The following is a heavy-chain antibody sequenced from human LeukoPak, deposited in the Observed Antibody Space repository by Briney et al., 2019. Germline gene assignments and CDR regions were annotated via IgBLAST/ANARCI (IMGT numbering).Heavy chain of an antibody. CDR1: GYTFTGYY. J-gene: IGHJ1*01. D-gene: IGHD2-2*01. CDR3: ARRGVVVPAAIRGREYFQH. CDR2: INPNSGGT. V-gene: IGHV1-2*02. Sequence: GASVKVSCKAPGYTFTGYYMHWVRHAPGQGLECMGWINPNSGGTNYAQKFQGRVTITRGTTISTAYMELSRLRSDDTAVYYCARRGVVVPAAIRGREYFQHWGQGTLVTVSS.